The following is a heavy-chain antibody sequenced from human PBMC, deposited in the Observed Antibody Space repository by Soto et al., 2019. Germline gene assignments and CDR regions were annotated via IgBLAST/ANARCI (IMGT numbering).Heavy chain of an antibody. CDR1: GYTFTNYW. D-gene: IGHD6-13*01. V-gene: IGHV5-51*01. J-gene: IGHJ6*02. CDR3: AKPSIAAAGMSYYYGLDV. CDR2: IHLGDSDT. Sequence: GESLKISCKGSGYTFTNYWIGWVRQVPGRGLEWMGIIHLGDSDTRYSPSFQGQVTISADKSISTAYLQWNGLKASDTAMYYCAKPSIAAAGMSYYYGLDVWGQGTTVTVSS.